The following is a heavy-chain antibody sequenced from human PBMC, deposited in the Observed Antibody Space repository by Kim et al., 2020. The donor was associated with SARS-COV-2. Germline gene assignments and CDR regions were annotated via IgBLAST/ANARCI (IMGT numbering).Heavy chain of an antibody. V-gene: IGHV3-30-3*01. D-gene: IGHD3-10*01. CDR1: GFTFSSYA. CDR3: VRDSSLRLLWFGELLSAFDY. Sequence: GGSLRLSCAASGFTFSSYAMHWVRQAPGKGLEWVAVISYDGSNKYYADSVKGRFTISRDNSKNTLYLQMNSLRTEDTAVYYCVRDSSLRLLWFGELLSAFDYWGQGTLVTVSS. CDR2: ISYDGSNK. J-gene: IGHJ4*02.